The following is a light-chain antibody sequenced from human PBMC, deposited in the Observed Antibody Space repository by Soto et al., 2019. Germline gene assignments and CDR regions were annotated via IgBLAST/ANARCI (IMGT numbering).Light chain of an antibody. J-gene: IGLJ6*01. CDR2: D. V-gene: IGLV1-40*01. CDR1: SSNIGTGYP. Sequence: QSVLTQPPSASGAPGQRVTISCTGSSSNIGTGYPVHWYQQLPGTAPKLLVADNWPSAGPDQFSFSTSGASASLAITGLLPEEDADYYYWSDGGSRRHRCVFGSGTKVTVL. CDR3: WSDGGSRRHRCV.